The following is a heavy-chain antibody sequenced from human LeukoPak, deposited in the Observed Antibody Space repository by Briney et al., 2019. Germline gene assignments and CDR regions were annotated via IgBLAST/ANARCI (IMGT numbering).Heavy chain of an antibody. D-gene: IGHD3-3*01. J-gene: IGHJ3*02. CDR2: INPNSGST. CDR3: ARDHGGTTMFVDAFGI. Sequence: ASVKVSCKASGYTFTSYYMHWVRQGPGQGLEWMGWINPNSGSTNYAHNFQGRVTMTRDTSISTAYMELSSLRSDDTAVYYCARDHGGTTMFVDAFGIWGQGTMVTVSS. CDR1: GYTFTSYY. V-gene: IGHV1-2*02.